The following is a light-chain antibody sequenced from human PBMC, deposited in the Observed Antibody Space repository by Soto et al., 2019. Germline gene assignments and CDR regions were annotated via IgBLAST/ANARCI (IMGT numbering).Light chain of an antibody. CDR2: EVS. CDR3: SSYTRSSTVI. Sequence: QSVLAQPSSLSVSPGQSITISFTGTSSDVGGYNYVSWYQHYPGKAPKLMICEVSNRPSGVSNRFSGSKSGNTASLTISGLQAEDEADYYCSSYTRSSTVIFGGGTKVTVL. J-gene: IGLJ2*01. CDR1: SSDVGGYNY. V-gene: IGLV2-14*01.